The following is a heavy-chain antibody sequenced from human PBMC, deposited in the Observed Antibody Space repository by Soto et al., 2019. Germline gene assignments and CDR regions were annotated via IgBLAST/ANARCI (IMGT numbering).Heavy chain of an antibody. CDR2: INPSSGET. J-gene: IGHJ5*02. V-gene: IGHV1-18*01. CDR1: GYTFSSYG. Sequence: QIRLVQSGGEVRTPGASVKVSCKASGYTFSSYGITWVRQAPGQGLEWLGWINPSSGETNYAQKFQGRVTVTTDTSTTTGYMELRNLTFDDTAVYYCARDWYPRFDPWGQGTRVTVSS. CDR3: ARDWYPRFDP. D-gene: IGHD6-13*01.